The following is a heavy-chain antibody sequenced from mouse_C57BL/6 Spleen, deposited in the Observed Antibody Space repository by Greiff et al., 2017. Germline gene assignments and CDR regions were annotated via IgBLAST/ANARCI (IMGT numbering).Heavy chain of an antibody. V-gene: IGHV1-72*01. CDR2: IDPKSGGT. CDR1: GYTFTSYW. Sequence: VKLQQPGAELVKPGASVKLSCKASGYTFTSYWMHWVKQRPGRGLEWIGRIDPKSGGTKYNEKFKSKATLTVDKPSSPAYMQLSSLTSEDSAVYDCSSVLHYYAMDYWGQGTSVTVSA. CDR3: SSVLHYYAMDY. J-gene: IGHJ4*01.